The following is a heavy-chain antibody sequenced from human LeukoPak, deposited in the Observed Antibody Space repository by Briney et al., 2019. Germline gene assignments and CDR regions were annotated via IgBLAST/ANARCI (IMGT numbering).Heavy chain of an antibody. D-gene: IGHD1-14*01. CDR2: ISHGGST. V-gene: IGHV4-34*01. CDR3: ATHLQGITYYYFDY. Sequence: PSETLSLTCAVYGGSFSGYYWSWIRQPPGKGLEWIEEISHGGSTHYNPSLKSRVTISLDTSKNQFSLKLSSVTAADTAMYYCATHLQGITYYYFDYWGQGTLVTVSS. J-gene: IGHJ4*02. CDR1: GGSFSGYY.